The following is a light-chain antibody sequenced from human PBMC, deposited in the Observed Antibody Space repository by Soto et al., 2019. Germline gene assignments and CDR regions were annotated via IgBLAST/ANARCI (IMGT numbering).Light chain of an antibody. J-gene: IGKJ4*01. Sequence: EIVLTQSPGTLSLSPGERATLSCRASQSVSSSYLAWYQQKPGQEPRLLIYDASSRATGSPDRFSGGGSGTDFTLTISRLEPEDFAVYYCQQYGSSPLTFGGGTKVDI. CDR1: QSVSSSY. CDR3: QQYGSSPLT. CDR2: DAS. V-gene: IGKV3-20*01.